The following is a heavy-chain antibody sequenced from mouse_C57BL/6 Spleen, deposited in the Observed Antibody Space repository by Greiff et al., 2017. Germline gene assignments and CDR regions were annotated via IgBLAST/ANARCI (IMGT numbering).Heavy chain of an antibody. Sequence: EVMLVASGGGLVKPGGSLKLSCAASGFTFSSYTMSWVRQTPEKRLEWVATISGGGGNTYYPDSVKGRFTISRDNAKYTLYLQMSSLRSEDTALYYCARQDGRNYFDYWGQGTTLTVSS. J-gene: IGHJ2*01. CDR3: ARQDGRNYFDY. CDR2: ISGGGGNT. D-gene: IGHD2-3*01. CDR1: GFTFSSYT. V-gene: IGHV5-9*01.